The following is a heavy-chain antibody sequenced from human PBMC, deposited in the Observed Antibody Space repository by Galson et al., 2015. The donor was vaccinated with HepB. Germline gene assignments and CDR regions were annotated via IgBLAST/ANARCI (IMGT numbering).Heavy chain of an antibody. CDR2: IYSGGST. Sequence: SLRLSCAASGFTVSSNYMSWVRQAPGKGLEWVSVIYSGGSTYYADSVKGRFTISGDNSKNTLYLQMNSLRAEDTAVYYCAGHLLYDNRGVGYWGQGTLVTVSS. CDR1: GFTVSSNY. J-gene: IGHJ4*02. D-gene: IGHD3-22*01. CDR3: AGHLLYDNRGVGY. V-gene: IGHV3-53*01.